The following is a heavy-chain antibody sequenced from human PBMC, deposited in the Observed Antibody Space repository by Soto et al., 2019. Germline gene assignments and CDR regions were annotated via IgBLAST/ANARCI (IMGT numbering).Heavy chain of an antibody. CDR2: INAGNGNT. J-gene: IGHJ4*02. D-gene: IGHD3-22*01. CDR3: ARAGFGYDSSGYFGY. CDR1: GYTFTSYA. Sequence: GASVKVSCKASGYTFTSYAMHWVRQAPGQRLEWMGWINAGNGNTKYSQKFQGRVTITRDTSASTAYMELSSLRSEDTAVYYCARAGFGYDSSGYFGYWGQGTLVTVPQ. V-gene: IGHV1-3*01.